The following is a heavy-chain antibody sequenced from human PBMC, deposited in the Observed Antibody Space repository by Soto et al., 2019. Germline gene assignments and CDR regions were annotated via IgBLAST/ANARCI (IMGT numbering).Heavy chain of an antibody. D-gene: IGHD2-15*01. CDR1: GYTFTSYY. CDR2: INPSGGST. J-gene: IGHJ5*02. V-gene: IGHV1-46*01. Sequence: QVQLVQSGAEVKKPGASVKVSCKASGYTFTSYYMHWVRQAPGQGLEWMGIINPSGGSTSYAQKCQGRVTMTRDTSTSTVYMELSSLRSEDTAVYYCARDGDCSGGSCTGGLVWFDPWGQGTLVTVSS. CDR3: ARDGDCSGGSCTGGLVWFDP.